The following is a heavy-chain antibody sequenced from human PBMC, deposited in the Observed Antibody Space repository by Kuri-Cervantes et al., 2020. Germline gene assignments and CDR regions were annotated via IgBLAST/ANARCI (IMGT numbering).Heavy chain of an antibody. CDR1: GYTFTSYG. V-gene: IGHV1-58*02. J-gene: IGHJ2*01. CDR2: IVVGSGNT. CDR3: AGQGDTVIPGWYFDL. D-gene: IGHD3-16*01. Sequence: SVKVSCKASGYTFTSYGISWVRQAPGQGLEWMGWIVVGSGNTNYAQKFQERVTITRDMSTSTAYMELSSLRSEDTAVYYCAGQGDTVIPGWYFDLWGRGTLVTVSS.